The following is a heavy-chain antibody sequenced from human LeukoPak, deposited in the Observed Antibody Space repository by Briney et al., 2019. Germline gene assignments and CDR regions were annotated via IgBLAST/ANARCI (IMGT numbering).Heavy chain of an antibody. CDR2: LYSDYTT. J-gene: IGHJ4*02. Sequence: PAGSLRLSCAASGFAVSNNYLSWVRQAPGKGLQWVSFLYSDYTTYYIDSLKGPFTVSRDNSKNTVYLKMNSLRVEDTAMYYCARDRAAVSGWYFDYWGQGTLVTVSS. V-gene: IGHV3-53*01. CDR3: ARDRAAVSGWYFDY. D-gene: IGHD2-15*01. CDR1: GFAVSNNY.